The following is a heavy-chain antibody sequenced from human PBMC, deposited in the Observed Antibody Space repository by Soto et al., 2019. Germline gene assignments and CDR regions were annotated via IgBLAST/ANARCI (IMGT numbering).Heavy chain of an antibody. CDR1: GFTFDDYA. CDR3: AKGGQLLTEGGGY. V-gene: IGHV3-9*01. J-gene: IGHJ4*02. CDR2: ISWNSGSI. D-gene: IGHD2-2*01. Sequence: EVQLVESGGGLVQPGRSPRLSCAASGFTFDDYAMHWVGQAPGKGLEWVSGISWNSGSIGYADSVKGRFTISRDNAKNSLYLQMNSLRAEDTALYYCAKGGQLLTEGGGYWGQGTLVTVSS.